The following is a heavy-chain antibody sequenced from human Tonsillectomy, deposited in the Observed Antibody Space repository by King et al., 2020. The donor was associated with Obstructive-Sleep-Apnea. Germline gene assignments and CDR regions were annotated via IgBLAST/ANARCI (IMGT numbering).Heavy chain of an antibody. Sequence: QLQESGPGLVKPSETLSLTCTVSGGSISSSSYYWGWIRQPPGKGLEWIGSIYYSGSTYYNPSLKSRVTISVDTSKNQFSLKLSSVTAADTAVYYCARRGFDYGSGSQGYFDYWGQGTLVTVSS. D-gene: IGHD3-10*01. CDR2: IYYSGST. CDR1: GGSISSSSYY. J-gene: IGHJ4*02. V-gene: IGHV4-39*01. CDR3: ARRGFDYGSGSQGYFDY.